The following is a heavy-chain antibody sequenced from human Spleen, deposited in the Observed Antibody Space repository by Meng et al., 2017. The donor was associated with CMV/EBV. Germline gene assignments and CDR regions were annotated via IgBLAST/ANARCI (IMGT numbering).Heavy chain of an antibody. J-gene: IGHJ6*02. CDR2: IRYDGSNK. D-gene: IGHD3-10*01. CDR3: VRDSGYGLDV. Sequence: GESLKISCAASGFTFSDYYMSWIRQAPGKGLEWVAFIRYDGSNKYYADSVKGRFTISRDNAKNSLYLQMNSLRAEDTAVYYCVRDSGYGLDVWGQGTTVTVSS. CDR1: GFTFSDYY. V-gene: IGHV3-30*02.